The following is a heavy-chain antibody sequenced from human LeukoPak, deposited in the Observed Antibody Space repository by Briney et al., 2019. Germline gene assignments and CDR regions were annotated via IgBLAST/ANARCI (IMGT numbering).Heavy chain of an antibody. CDR1: GYSYISYW. Sequence: GESLKISCKGSGYSYISYWIGWVRQPTGRGLEWMGWMNHNSGNTGYAQKLQGRVTITRNTSINTAYMKLSSLRSEDTAVYYWARGQDVLRFLEWLDNWFDPWGQGTLVTVSS. D-gene: IGHD3-3*01. V-gene: IGHV1-8*03. CDR3: ARGQDVLRFLEWLDNWFDP. CDR2: MNHNSGNT. J-gene: IGHJ5*02.